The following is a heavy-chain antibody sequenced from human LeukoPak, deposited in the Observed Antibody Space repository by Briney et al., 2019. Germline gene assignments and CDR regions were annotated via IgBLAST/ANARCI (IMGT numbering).Heavy chain of an antibody. D-gene: IGHD2-2*01. CDR2: IWYDGSNK. V-gene: IGHV3-33*06. J-gene: IGHJ5*02. CDR3: AKNIVVVPAAGDCFDP. Sequence: GGSLRLSCAASGFTFSSYGMHWVRQAPGKGLEWVAVIWYDGSNKYYADSVKGRFTISRDNSKNTLYLQMNSLRAEDTAVYYCAKNIVVVPAAGDCFDPWGQGTLVTVSS. CDR1: GFTFSSYG.